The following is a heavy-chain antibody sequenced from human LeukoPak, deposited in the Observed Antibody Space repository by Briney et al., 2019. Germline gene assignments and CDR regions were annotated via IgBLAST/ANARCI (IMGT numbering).Heavy chain of an antibody. Sequence: GGSLRLSCAASGFTFSSYGMHWVRQAPGKGLEWVAFIRYDGSNKYYADSVKGRFTISRDNAKNSLYLQMNSLRTEDTAVYYCTRESPYSARGQPSDYWGQGTLVTVSS. D-gene: IGHD6-6*01. CDR3: TRESPYSARGQPSDY. V-gene: IGHV3-30*02. CDR1: GFTFSSYG. J-gene: IGHJ4*02. CDR2: IRYDGSNK.